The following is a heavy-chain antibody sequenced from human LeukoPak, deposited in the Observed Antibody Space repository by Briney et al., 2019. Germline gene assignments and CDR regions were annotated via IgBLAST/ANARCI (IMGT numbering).Heavy chain of an antibody. CDR2: INHSGST. V-gene: IGHV4-34*01. Sequence: SETLSLTCAVYGGSFSGYYWSWIRQPPGKGLEWIGEINHSGSTNYNPSLKSRVTISVDTSKNQFSLKLSSVTAADTAVYYCAGRYRITMVRGVKWFDPWGQGTLVTVSS. CDR1: GGSFSGYY. CDR3: AGRYRITMVRGVKWFDP. J-gene: IGHJ5*02. D-gene: IGHD3-10*01.